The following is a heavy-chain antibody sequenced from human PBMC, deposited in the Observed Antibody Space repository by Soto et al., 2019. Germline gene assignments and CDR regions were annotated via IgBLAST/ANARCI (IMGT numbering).Heavy chain of an antibody. J-gene: IGHJ4*02. Sequence: GGSLRLSCAASGFTFSSYSMNWVRQAPGKGLEWVSYISSSSSTIYYADSVKGRFTISRDNAKNSLYLQMNSLRDEDTAVYYCARDRRDGYNFGLYFDYWGQGTLVTVSS. CDR3: ARDRRDGYNFGLYFDY. D-gene: IGHD5-12*01. CDR1: GFTFSSYS. V-gene: IGHV3-48*02. CDR2: ISSSSSTI.